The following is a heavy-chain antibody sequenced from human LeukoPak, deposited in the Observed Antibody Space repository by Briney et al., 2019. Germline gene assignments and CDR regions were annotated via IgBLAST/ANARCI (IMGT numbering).Heavy chain of an antibody. CDR2: IYYSGST. V-gene: IGHV4-61*01. CDR3: ARTDIVVVPAAMPFDY. Sequence: SSETLSLTCTVSGGSVSSGSYYWSWIRQPPGKGLEWIGYIYYSGSTNYNPSLKGRVTISVDTSKNQFSLKLSSVTAADTAVYYCARTDIVVVPAAMPFDYWGQGTLVTVSS. CDR1: GGSVSSGSYY. J-gene: IGHJ4*02. D-gene: IGHD2-2*01.